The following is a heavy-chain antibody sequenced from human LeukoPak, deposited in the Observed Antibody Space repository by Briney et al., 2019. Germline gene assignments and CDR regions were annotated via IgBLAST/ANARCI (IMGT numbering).Heavy chain of an antibody. Sequence: SETLPLTCTVSGGSISSSSYYWGWIRQPPGKGLEWIGSIYYSGSTYYNPSLKSRVTISVDTSKNQFSLKLSSVTAADTAVYYCARQGDGYPLFYYFDYWGQGTLVTVSS. V-gene: IGHV4-39*01. CDR1: GGSISSSSYY. D-gene: IGHD5-24*01. CDR2: IYYSGST. J-gene: IGHJ4*02. CDR3: ARQGDGYPLFYYFDY.